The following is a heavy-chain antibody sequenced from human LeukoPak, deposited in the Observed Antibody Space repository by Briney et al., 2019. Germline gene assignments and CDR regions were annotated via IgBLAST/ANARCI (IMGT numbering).Heavy chain of an antibody. CDR1: EFTFDDFS. CDR3: AKSDNPWEPVNPFDY. J-gene: IGHJ4*02. D-gene: IGHD1-26*01. CDR2: ITWDGGAT. V-gene: IGHV3-43*01. Sequence: GGSLRLSCAASEFTFDDFSMNWVRQASGTGLEWVSLITWDGGATYYADSVKGRFTISRDNSKNSLYLQMNSLRTEDTAVYYCAKSDNPWEPVNPFDYWGQGTLVTVSS.